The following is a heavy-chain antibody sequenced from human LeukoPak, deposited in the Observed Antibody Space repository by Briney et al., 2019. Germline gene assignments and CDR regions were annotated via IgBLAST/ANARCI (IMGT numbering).Heavy chain of an antibody. Sequence: SETLSLTCTVSGGSISSSGYYWGWIRQPPGKGLEWIGSMYYSGSTYHNLSLKSRVTISVDTSKNQFSLKLSSVTAADTAVYYCARQGYRYGSGSYLGYWGQGTLVTVSS. J-gene: IGHJ4*02. CDR3: ARQGYRYGSGSYLGY. V-gene: IGHV4-39*01. D-gene: IGHD3-10*01. CDR1: GGSISSSGYY. CDR2: MYYSGST.